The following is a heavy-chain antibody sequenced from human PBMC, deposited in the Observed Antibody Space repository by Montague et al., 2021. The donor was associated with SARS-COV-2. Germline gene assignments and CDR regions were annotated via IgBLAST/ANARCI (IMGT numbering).Heavy chain of an antibody. CDR1: GGSVSSGTYY. CDR3: ARLQPYYDLLTGNPFDV. V-gene: IGHV4-39*01. CDR2: IYYSGKS. J-gene: IGHJ3*01. Sequence: SETLSLTCTVSGGSVSSGTYYWGWIRQPPGKGLEWIGSIYYSGKSGYNPSLKSRATIFVDTSKNQFSLQLSSVTAADTAVYYCARLQPYYDLLTGNPFDVWGQGTMVTVSS. D-gene: IGHD3-9*01.